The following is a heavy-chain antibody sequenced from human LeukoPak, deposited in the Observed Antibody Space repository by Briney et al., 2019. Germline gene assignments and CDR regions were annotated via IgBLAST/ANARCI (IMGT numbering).Heavy chain of an antibody. V-gene: IGHV4-31*03. J-gene: IGHJ4*02. D-gene: IGHD3-10*01. Sequence: SETLSFTCTVSGGSISSGGYYWSWIRQHPGKGLEWIGYIYYSGSTYYNPSLKSRVTISVDTSKNQFSLKLSSVTAADTAVYYCARALNKRGPRDYWGQGTLVTVSS. CDR3: ARALNKRGPRDY. CDR2: IYYSGST. CDR1: GGSISSGGYY.